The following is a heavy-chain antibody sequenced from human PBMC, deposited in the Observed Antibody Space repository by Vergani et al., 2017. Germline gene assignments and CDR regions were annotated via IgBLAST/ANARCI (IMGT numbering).Heavy chain of an antibody. CDR1: GASVNSYY. J-gene: IGHJ4*02. CDR3: ARSRIYYGAGSPDY. V-gene: IGHV4-59*02. D-gene: IGHD3-10*01. CDR2: VSFRRDT. Sequence: QVKLQESGPGLVKPSETLSLTCTVSGASVNSYYWSWIRQPPGKALEWMGYVSFRRDTLYDPSVKGRMTISLNTSSNQFSLYLTSVTAADTAVYYCARSRIYYGAGSPDYWGQGTLVTVSS.